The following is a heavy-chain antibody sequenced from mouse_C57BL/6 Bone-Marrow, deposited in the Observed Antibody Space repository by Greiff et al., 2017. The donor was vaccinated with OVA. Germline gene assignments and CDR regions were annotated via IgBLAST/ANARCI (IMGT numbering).Heavy chain of an antibody. J-gene: IGHJ3*01. CDR1: GYAFTNYL. CDR2: INPGSGGT. D-gene: IGHD1-1*01. Sequence: VKLQESGAELVRPGTSVKVSCKASGYAFTNYLIEWVKQRPGQGLEWIGVINPGSGGTNYNEKFKGKATLTADKSSSTAYMQLSSLTSEDSAVYFCARSGDYGSSPWFAYWGQGTLVTVSA. V-gene: IGHV1-54*01. CDR3: ARSGDYGSSPWFAY.